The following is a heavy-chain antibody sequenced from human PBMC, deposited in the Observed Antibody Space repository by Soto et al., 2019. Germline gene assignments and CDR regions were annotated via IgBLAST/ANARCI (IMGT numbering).Heavy chain of an antibody. CDR3: AKDEITSSSWYLQYNWFDP. J-gene: IGHJ5*02. D-gene: IGHD6-13*01. CDR2: ISGSGGST. CDR1: GFTFSSYA. V-gene: IGHV3-23*01. Sequence: GGSLRLSCAASGFTFSSYAMSWVRQAPEKGLEWVSAISGSGGSTYYADSVKGRFTISRDNSKNTLYLQMNSLRAEDTAVYYCAKDEITSSSWYLQYNWFDPWGQGTLVTVS.